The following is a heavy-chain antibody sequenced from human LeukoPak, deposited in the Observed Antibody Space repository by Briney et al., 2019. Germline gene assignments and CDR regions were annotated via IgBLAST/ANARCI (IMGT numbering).Heavy chain of an antibody. J-gene: IGHJ4*02. Sequence: GGSLRLSCAASGFTFSSYWMSWVRQAPGKGLEWVANIKQDGSAKYYVNSVKGRFTISRDNAKNSLYLQMNSLRAEDTAVYYCASLWFGELPIDYWGQGTLVTVSS. CDR2: IKQDGSAK. CDR3: ASLWFGELPIDY. V-gene: IGHV3-7*01. D-gene: IGHD3-10*01. CDR1: GFTFSSYW.